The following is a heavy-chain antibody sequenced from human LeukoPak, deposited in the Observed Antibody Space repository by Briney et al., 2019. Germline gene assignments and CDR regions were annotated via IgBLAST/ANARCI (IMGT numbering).Heavy chain of an antibody. CDR3: ARVYRVALAGTVSNPADY. J-gene: IGHJ4*02. CDR2: ITTTSRYM. Sequence: PGGSLRLSFAASGFTFSNYSMKWVRQAPGKGLEWGSCITTTSRYMYYADSVKGRFTISRDNAKKLLHLQMNSLRAEDTAVYYCARVYRVALAGTVSNPADYWGQGTLVTVSS. D-gene: IGHD6-19*01. V-gene: IGHV3-21*01. CDR1: GFTFSNYS.